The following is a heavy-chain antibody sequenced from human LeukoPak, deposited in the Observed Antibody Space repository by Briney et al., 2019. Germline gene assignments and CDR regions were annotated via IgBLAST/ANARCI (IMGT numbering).Heavy chain of an antibody. Sequence: PSETLSLTCTVSDGSISSGGYYWSWIRQHPGKGLEWIGYIYYSGSTYYNPSLKSRVTISVDTSKNQFSLKLSSVTAADTAVYYCARGQLLPNWFDPWGQGTLVTVSS. CDR1: DGSISSGGYY. D-gene: IGHD2-2*01. V-gene: IGHV4-31*03. J-gene: IGHJ5*02. CDR3: ARGQLLPNWFDP. CDR2: IYYSGST.